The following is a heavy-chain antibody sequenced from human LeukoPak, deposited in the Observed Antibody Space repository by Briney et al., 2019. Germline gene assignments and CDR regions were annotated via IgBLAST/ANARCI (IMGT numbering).Heavy chain of an antibody. D-gene: IGHD3-3*01. CDR3: ARNPLRFLENYYYYGMDV. CDR2: INLSGGST. CDR1: GYTFTSYH. Sequence: ASVKVSCKASGYTFTSYHMHWVRQAPGQGLEWMGKINLSGGSTTYAQKFQGRVTITADESTSTAYMELSSLRSEDTAVYYCARNPLRFLENYYYYGMDVWGQGTTVTVSS. J-gene: IGHJ6*02. V-gene: IGHV1-46*01.